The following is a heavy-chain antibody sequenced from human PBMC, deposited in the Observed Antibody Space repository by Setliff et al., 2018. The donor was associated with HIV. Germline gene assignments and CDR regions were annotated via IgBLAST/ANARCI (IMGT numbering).Heavy chain of an antibody. CDR1: GYTFTGYY. CDR2: ITPKSGGT. CDR3: ARDAAYSSSSAYFDH. J-gene: IGHJ4*02. Sequence: ASVKVSCKASGYTFTGYYMHWVRQAPGQGLEWVGWITPKSGGTNFAQKFQGRVTMTRDTSISTAYMELNSLRSDDTAVYYCARDAAYSSSSAYFDHWGQGTLVTVSS. V-gene: IGHV1-2*02. D-gene: IGHD6-6*01.